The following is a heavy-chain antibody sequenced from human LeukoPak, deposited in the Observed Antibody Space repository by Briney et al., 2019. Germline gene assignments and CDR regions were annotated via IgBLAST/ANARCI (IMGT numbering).Heavy chain of an antibody. CDR3: ARSIRERGWYFDL. Sequence: SETLSLTCTVSGDSISSYYWSWIRQPPGKELEWIGYIFYSGHTNYNPSLKSRVTMSVDTSKNQFSLKLNSVTATDTAVYYCARSIRERGWYFDLWGRGTLVTVSS. J-gene: IGHJ2*01. V-gene: IGHV4-59*08. CDR1: GDSISSYY. D-gene: IGHD3-10*01. CDR2: IFYSGHT.